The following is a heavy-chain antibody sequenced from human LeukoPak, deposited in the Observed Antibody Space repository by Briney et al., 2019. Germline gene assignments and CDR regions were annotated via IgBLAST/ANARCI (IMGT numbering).Heavy chain of an antibody. CDR3: ARGPYYYGSGMVRGDS. D-gene: IGHD3-10*01. Sequence: ASVKVSCKASGYTFTSYDINWVRQATGQGLEWMGWMNPYSGNTGYAQKFQGRVTMTKNTSISTAYMELSSLRSEDTAVYYCARGPYYYGSGMVRGDSWGHGTLVTVSS. CDR1: GYTFTSYD. CDR2: MNPYSGNT. J-gene: IGHJ5*01. V-gene: IGHV1-8*01.